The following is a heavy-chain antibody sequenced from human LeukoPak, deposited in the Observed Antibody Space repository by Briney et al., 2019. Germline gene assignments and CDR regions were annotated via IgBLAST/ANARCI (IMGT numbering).Heavy chain of an antibody. CDR2: TSYDGSNK. J-gene: IGHJ4*02. CDR3: AKRADYSGSYHPLDY. Sequence: GGSLRLSCAASGFTFSSYGMHWVRQAPGKGLEWVAVTSYDGSNKDYADSVKGRFTISRDNSKNTLYLQMNSLRVEDTAVYYCAKRADYSGSYHPLDYWGQGTLDTVSS. D-gene: IGHD1-26*01. V-gene: IGHV3-30*18. CDR1: GFTFSSYG.